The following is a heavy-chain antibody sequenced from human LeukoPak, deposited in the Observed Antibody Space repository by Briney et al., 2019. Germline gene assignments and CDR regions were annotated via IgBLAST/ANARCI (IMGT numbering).Heavy chain of an antibody. D-gene: IGHD3-22*01. CDR2: ISGSGGST. Sequence: GGSLRPSCAASGFTFSSYAMSWVRQAPGKGLEWVSAISGSGGSTYYADSVKGRFTISRDNSKNTLYLQMNSLRAEDTAVYYCAASGYCPIDAFDIWGQGTMVTVSS. CDR1: GFTFSSYA. J-gene: IGHJ3*02. CDR3: AASGYCPIDAFDI. V-gene: IGHV3-23*01.